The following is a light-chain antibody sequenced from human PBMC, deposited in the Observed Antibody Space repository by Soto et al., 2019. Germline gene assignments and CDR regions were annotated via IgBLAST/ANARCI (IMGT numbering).Light chain of an antibody. CDR2: DVY. CDR3: SSYAGGHIWV. Sequence: QSALTQSRSVSGSPGQSVTISCTGTRSDVSWYQHHPGKAPKLIIYDVYKRPSGVPDRFSGSKSGNTASLTISGLQADDEADFYCSSYAGGHIWVFGGGTKLTVL. CDR1: RSDV. V-gene: IGLV2-11*01. J-gene: IGLJ3*02.